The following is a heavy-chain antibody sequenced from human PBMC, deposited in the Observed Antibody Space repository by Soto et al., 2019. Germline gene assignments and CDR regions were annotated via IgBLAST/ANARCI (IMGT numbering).Heavy chain of an antibody. V-gene: IGHV3-43D*03. CDR2: ISWDGGST. CDR3: AKEGATGLRDWYFDY. CDR1: GFTFDDYA. J-gene: IGHJ4*02. Sequence: GGSLRLSCAASGFTFDDYAMHWVRQAPGKGLEWVSLISWDGGSTYYADSVKGRFTISRDSSKNSLYLQMNSLRAEDTALYYCAKEGATGLRDWYFDYWGQGTLVTVSS. D-gene: IGHD1-26*01.